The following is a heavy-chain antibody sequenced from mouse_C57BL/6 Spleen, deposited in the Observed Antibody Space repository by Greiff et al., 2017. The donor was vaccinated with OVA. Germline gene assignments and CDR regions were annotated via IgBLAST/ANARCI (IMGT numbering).Heavy chain of an antibody. D-gene: IGHD1-1*01. V-gene: IGHV1-22*01. CDR1: GYTFTDYN. CDR2: INPNNGGT. CDR3: ARDGYYGSSPGWFAY. J-gene: IGHJ3*01. Sequence: VQLQQSGPELVKPGASVKMSCKASGYTFTDYNMHWVKQSHGKSLEWIGYINPNNGGTSYNQKFKGKATLTVNKSSSTAYMELRSLTSEDSAVYYCARDGYYGSSPGWFAYWGQGTLVTVSA.